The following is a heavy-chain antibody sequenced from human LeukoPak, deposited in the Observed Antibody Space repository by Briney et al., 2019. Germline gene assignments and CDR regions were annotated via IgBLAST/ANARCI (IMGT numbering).Heavy chain of an antibody. CDR2: INTNTGNP. V-gene: IGHV7-4-1*02. J-gene: IGHJ5*02. D-gene: IGHD2-2*01. CDR3: AREIGHCGSTSCYARWFDP. Sequence: ASVKVSCKASGYTFTSYAMNWVRQAPGQGLEWMGWINTNTGNPTYAQGFTGRFVFSLDTSVSTAYLQISSLKAADTAVYYCAREIGHCGSTSCYARWFDPWGQGTLVTASS. CDR1: GYTFTSYA.